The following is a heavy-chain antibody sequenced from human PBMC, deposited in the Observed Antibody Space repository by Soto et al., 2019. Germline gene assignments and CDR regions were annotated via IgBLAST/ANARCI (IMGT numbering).Heavy chain of an antibody. CDR2: ISGSGGST. J-gene: IGHJ4*02. CDR1: GFTFSSYA. Sequence: PGGSLRLSCAASGFTFSSYAMSWVRQPPGKGLEWVSSISGSGGSTYYADPVKGRFTISRDNSKNTLYLQMNSLRAEDTAVYYCAKDARNEVSHLDYWGQATTVTVSS. V-gene: IGHV3-23*01. CDR3: AKDARNEVSHLDY. D-gene: IGHD6-6*01.